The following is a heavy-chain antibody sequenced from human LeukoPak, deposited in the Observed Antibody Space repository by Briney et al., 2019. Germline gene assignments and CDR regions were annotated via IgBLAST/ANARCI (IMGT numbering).Heavy chain of an antibody. Sequence: GGSLRLSCAASGFTFSSYGMSWVRQAPGKGLEWVSAISGSGGSTYCADSVKGRFTISRDNSKNTLYLQMNSLRAEDTAVYYCAKATEDTYYYDSINFDYWGQGTLVTVSS. CDR2: ISGSGGST. CDR1: GFTFSSYG. V-gene: IGHV3-23*01. J-gene: IGHJ4*02. D-gene: IGHD3-22*01. CDR3: AKATEDTYYYDSINFDY.